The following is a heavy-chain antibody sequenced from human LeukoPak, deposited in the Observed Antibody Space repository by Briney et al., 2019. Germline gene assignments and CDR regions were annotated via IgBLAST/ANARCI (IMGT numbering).Heavy chain of an antibody. D-gene: IGHD5-12*01. J-gene: IGHJ4*02. V-gene: IGHV3-7*01. Sequence: GGSLRLSCAASGFTFSSYWMSWVRQAPGKGLEWVANIKQDGSEKYYVDSVKGRFTISRDNAKNSLYLQMNSLRAEDTAVYYCARSAVWWLSNHFDYWGQGTLVTVSS. CDR2: IKQDGSEK. CDR1: GFTFSSYW. CDR3: ARSAVWWLSNHFDY.